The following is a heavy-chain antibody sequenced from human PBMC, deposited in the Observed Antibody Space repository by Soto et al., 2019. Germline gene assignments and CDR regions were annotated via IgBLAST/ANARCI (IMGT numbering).Heavy chain of an antibody. Sequence: SETLSLTCIVSGVSVTSDTWSWVRQPANMGLEWIGRVFSSVSATYNPSLKSRVSISMDTAENRISLKLDSVTAADAGVYFCARDGMTTGDTWGPGTLVTVSS. CDR1: GVSVTSDT. D-gene: IGHD2-21*02. CDR2: VFSSVSA. CDR3: ARDGMTTGDT. V-gene: IGHV4-4*07. J-gene: IGHJ4*02.